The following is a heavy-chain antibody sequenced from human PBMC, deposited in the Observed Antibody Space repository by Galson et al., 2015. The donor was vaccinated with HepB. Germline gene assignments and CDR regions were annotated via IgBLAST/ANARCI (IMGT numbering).Heavy chain of an antibody. V-gene: IGHV3-23*01. CDR3: ALLGFCDDTRCTIFDF. J-gene: IGHJ4*02. Sequence: SLRLSCAASGLTLSGYAMSWVRQAPGKGLEWISGISGNGMITLYADSVKGRFTVSRDNANNNLYLQLNSLRAEDTAVYYCALLGFCDDTRCTIFDFWGQGTLVTVSS. D-gene: IGHD2/OR15-2a*01. CDR1: GLTLSGYA. CDR2: ISGNGMIT.